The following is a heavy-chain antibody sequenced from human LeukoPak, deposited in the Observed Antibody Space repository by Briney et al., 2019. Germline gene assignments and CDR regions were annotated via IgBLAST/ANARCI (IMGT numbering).Heavy chain of an antibody. CDR1: GFTFSSYG. CDR2: ISYDGSNK. V-gene: IGHV3-30*03. Sequence: GGSLRLSCAASGFTFSSYGMHWVRQAPGKGLEWVAVISYDGSNKYYADSVKGRFTISRDNSKNTLYLQMNSLRAEDTAVYYCARDGGYFDYWGQGTLVTVSS. J-gene: IGHJ4*02. CDR3: ARDGGYFDY. D-gene: IGHD4-23*01.